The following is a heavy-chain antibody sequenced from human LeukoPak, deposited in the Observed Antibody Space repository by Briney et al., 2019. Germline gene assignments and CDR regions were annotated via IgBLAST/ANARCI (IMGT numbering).Heavy chain of an antibody. CDR3: ARGHTGDYGDSYFNWFDP. Sequence: GGSLRLSCAASGFTFSSYAMSWVRQAPGKGLEWVSAFSGSGDSSYYADSVKGRFTVSRDNSENTLSLQMKSLTAEDTAVYYCARGHTGDYGDSYFNWFDPWGQGTLVTVSS. V-gene: IGHV3-23*01. CDR2: FSGSGDSS. J-gene: IGHJ5*02. D-gene: IGHD4-17*01. CDR1: GFTFSSYA.